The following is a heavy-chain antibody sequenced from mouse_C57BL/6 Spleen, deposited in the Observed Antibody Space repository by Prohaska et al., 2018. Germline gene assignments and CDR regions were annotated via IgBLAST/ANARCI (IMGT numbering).Heavy chain of an antibody. CDR2: INPNNGGT. V-gene: IGHV1-26*01. CDR3: ARTPRYAMDY. Sequence: HGKSLEWIGDINPNNGGTSYNQKFKGKATLTVDKSSSTAYMELRSLTSEDSAVYYCARTPRYAMDYWGQGTSVTVSS. J-gene: IGHJ4*01.